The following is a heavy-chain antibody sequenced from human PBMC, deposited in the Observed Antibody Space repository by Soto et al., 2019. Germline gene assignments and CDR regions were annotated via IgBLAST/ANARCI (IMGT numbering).Heavy chain of an antibody. Sequence: QVQLVQSGAEVKKPGSSVKVSCKASGGTFSSYAISWVRQAPGQGLEWMGGIIPIFGTANYAQKFQGRVTITADETRSTPYGGRGTLGSGNRAVYYWARASSCFAHFFNLGGQGTRSPFSS. D-gene: IGHD6-13*01. CDR3: ARASSCFAHFFNL. J-gene: IGHJ3*01. V-gene: IGHV1-69*01. CDR1: GGTFSSYA. CDR2: IIPIFGTA.